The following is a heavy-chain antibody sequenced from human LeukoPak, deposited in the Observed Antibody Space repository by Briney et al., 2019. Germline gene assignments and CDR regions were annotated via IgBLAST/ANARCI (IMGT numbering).Heavy chain of an antibody. CDR1: GYSFTTYW. CDR2: IYPGDSDT. CDR3: ARRVHCSSTSCYPDY. Sequence: PGESLKISCKGSGYSFTTYWIGWVRQMPGKGLEWMGIIYPGDSDTRYSPSFQGQVTISADKSISTAYLQWSSLKASDTAMYYCARRVHCSSTSCYPDYWGQGTLVTVSS. V-gene: IGHV5-51*01. J-gene: IGHJ4*02. D-gene: IGHD2-2*01.